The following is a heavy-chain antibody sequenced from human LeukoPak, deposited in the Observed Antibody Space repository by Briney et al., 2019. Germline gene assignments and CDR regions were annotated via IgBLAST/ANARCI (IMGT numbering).Heavy chain of an antibody. CDR3: ARHYYGSGSYSAFDI. J-gene: IGHJ3*02. V-gene: IGHV4-59*08. D-gene: IGHD3-10*01. CDR2: IYYSGST. CDR1: GGSISSYY. Sequence: PSETLSLTCTVSGGSISSYYWSWIRQPPGEGLEWLGYIYYSGSTNYNPSLKSRVTISVDTSKNQFSLKLSSVTAADTAMYYCARHYYGSGSYSAFDIWGQGIMVTVSS.